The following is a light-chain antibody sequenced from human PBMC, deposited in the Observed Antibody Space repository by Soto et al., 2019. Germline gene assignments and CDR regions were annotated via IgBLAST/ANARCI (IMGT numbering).Light chain of an antibody. CDR3: QQYSNWPLT. J-gene: IGKJ4*01. CDR1: QSVSSK. V-gene: IGKV3-15*01. CDR2: GAS. Sequence: EIVMTQSPATLSVSPGERAALSCRASQSVSSKLAWYQQKPGQAPRLLIYGASTRATGIPARFSGSGSGTEFTLTISSLQSEDFAAYYCQQYSNWPLTFGGGTKVDIK.